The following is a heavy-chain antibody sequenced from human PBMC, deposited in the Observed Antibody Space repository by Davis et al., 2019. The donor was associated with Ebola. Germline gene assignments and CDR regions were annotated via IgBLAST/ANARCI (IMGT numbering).Heavy chain of an antibody. J-gene: IGHJ4*02. D-gene: IGHD3-9*01. V-gene: IGHV4-59*08. CDR2: IYYSGST. Sequence: PSETLSLTCTVSGGSISSYYWSWIRQPPGKGLEWIGYIYYSGSTNYNPSLKSRVTISVDTSKNQFSLKLSSVTAADTAVYYCARRTRDLWYYDILTGYYWSSYYFDYWGQGTLVTVSS. CDR3: ARRTRDLWYYDILTGYYWSSYYFDY. CDR1: GGSISSYY.